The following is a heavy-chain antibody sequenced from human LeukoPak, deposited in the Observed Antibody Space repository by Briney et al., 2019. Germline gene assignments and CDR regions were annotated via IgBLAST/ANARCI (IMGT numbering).Heavy chain of an antibody. CDR1: GFTFSSYW. V-gene: IGHV3-7*01. CDR2: IKQDGSEK. J-gene: IGHJ6*03. Sequence: PGGSLRLSCAASGFTFSSYWMSWVRQAPGKGLEWVANIKQDGSEKYYVDSVKGRFTISRDNAKNSLYLQMNSLRAEDTAVYYCARVRELYYDFWSGYEFSMDVWGKGTTVTVSS. D-gene: IGHD3-3*01. CDR3: ARVRELYYDFWSGYEFSMDV.